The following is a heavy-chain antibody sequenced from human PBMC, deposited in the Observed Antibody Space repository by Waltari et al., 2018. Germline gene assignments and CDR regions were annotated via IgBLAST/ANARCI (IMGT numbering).Heavy chain of an antibody. J-gene: IGHJ5*02. CDR2: ISPYNYEP. Sequence: AQLEQSGAELKMPGASVKVSCKSSGYTFSNYGLTWVRQSPGQGLEWMGWISPYNYEPQYTQKLQGRCTMTTDTLLNTAYMELRSLTSDDTAVYYCVRDRDPANPTPTNNFFDPWGQGTLVTVSA. CDR1: GYTFSNYG. V-gene: IGHV1-18*01. D-gene: IGHD2-15*01. CDR3: VRDRDPANPTPTNNFFDP.